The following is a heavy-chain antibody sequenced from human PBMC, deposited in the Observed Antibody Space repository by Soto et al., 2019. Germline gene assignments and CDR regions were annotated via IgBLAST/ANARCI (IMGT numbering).Heavy chain of an antibody. CDR3: ARILTTRVYYYYYGMDV. CDR1: AGSFSGYY. J-gene: IGHJ6*02. V-gene: IGHV4-34*01. D-gene: IGHD4-4*01. Sequence: PSEPLSLPCAVYAGSFSGYYWSWIRQPPVKGLEWIGEINHSGSNNYNPSLKSRVTISVDTSKNQFSLKLSSVTAADTAVYYCARILTTRVYYYYYGMDVWGQGTTVTVCS. CDR2: INHSGSN.